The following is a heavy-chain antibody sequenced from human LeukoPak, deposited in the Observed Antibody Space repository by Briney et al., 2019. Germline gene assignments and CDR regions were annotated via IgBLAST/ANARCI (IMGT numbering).Heavy chain of an antibody. CDR3: AREAPDDYTFDY. V-gene: IGHV3-53*01. Sequence: PGGSLRLSCAASGFTVSSNYMSWVRQAPGKGLEWVSVIYSGGSTYYADSVKGRFTISIDNSKNTLYLQMNSLRAEDTAVYYCAREAPDDYTFDYWGQGTLVTVSS. CDR2: IYSGGST. D-gene: IGHD4-11*01. J-gene: IGHJ4*02. CDR1: GFTVSSNY.